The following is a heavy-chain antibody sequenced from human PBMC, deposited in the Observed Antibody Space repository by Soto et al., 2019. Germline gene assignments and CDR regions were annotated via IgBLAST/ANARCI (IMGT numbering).Heavy chain of an antibody. V-gene: IGHV3-30-3*01. CDR2: ISYDGSNK. J-gene: IGHJ4*02. Sequence: QVQLVESGGGVVQPGRSLRLSCAASGFPFSSYAMHWVRQAPGKGLEWVAVISYDGSNKYYADSIKGRFTISRDNSKNTLYVQMNSLRAEDTAVYYCARGGEGQLPSDYWGQGTLVTVSS. D-gene: IGHD5-18*01. CDR1: GFPFSSYA. CDR3: ARGGEGQLPSDY.